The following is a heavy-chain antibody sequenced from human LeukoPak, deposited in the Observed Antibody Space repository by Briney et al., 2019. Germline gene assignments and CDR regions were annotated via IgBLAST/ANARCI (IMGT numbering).Heavy chain of an antibody. J-gene: IGHJ4*02. Sequence: PGGSLRLSCAASGFTFSSYAMSWVRQAPGKGLEWVSAISGSGGSTYYADSVKGRFTISRDNSKNTLYLQMNSLRAEDTAVYYCAKSSYYDSSGFYREYYFDYWGQEPLVPVPS. CDR1: GFTFSSYA. D-gene: IGHD3-22*01. CDR3: AKSSYYDSSGFYREYYFDY. CDR2: ISGSGGST. V-gene: IGHV3-23*01.